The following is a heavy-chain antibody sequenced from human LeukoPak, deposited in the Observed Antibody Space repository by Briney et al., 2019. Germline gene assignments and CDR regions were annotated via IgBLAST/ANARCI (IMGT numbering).Heavy chain of an antibody. D-gene: IGHD3-10*01. J-gene: IGHJ6*03. CDR2: IYHSGST. CDR3: ARRYYGSGRYYYYYYYYMDV. Sequence: SETLSLTCTVSGYSISSGYYWGWIRQPPGKGLEWIGSIYHSGSTYYNPSLKSRVTISVDTSKNQFSLKLSSVTAADTAVYYCARRYYGSGRYYYYYYYYMDVWGKGTTVTVSS. CDR1: GYSISSGYY. V-gene: IGHV4-38-2*02.